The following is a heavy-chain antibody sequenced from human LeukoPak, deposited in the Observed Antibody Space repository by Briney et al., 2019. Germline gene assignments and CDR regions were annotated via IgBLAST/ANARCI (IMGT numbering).Heavy chain of an antibody. V-gene: IGHV4-39*07. J-gene: IGHJ4*02. D-gene: IGHD5-12*01. CDR2: VYYSGTT. CDR3: ARGGPGGNIVATMI. Sequence: SESLSLTCSVSGDSLSLSFYYWGWVRQPPGKALGWIGCVYYSGTTSYNPSLKSRVTISVDMSKNHFSLRLRSVTAADTAMYYCARGGPGGNIVATMIWGQGTLVTVSS. CDR1: GDSLSLSFYY.